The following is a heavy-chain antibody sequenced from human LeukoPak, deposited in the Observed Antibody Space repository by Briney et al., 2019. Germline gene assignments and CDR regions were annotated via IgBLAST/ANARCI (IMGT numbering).Heavy chain of an antibody. V-gene: IGHV4-59*01. CDR2: IFYSGST. Sequence: SETLSLTCSVSGGSISTYYWTWIRQPPGKGLEWTGYIFYSGSTSYNPSLKSRVTISVDTSKNQFSLKLSSVTAADTAVYYCAGGETTVTTSTFDYWGQGTLVTVSS. CDR3: AGGETTVTTSTFDY. D-gene: IGHD4-17*01. CDR1: GGSISTYY. J-gene: IGHJ4*02.